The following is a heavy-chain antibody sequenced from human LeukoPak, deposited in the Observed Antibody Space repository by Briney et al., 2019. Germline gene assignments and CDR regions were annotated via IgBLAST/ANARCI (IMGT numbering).Heavy chain of an antibody. D-gene: IGHD3-22*01. Sequence: GGSLRLSCAASGFTFSSYWMNWVRQAPGKGLEWVANIKQDGSVKYYVDSVKGRFTISRDNAKNSLFLQMNSLRAEDTAVYYCARDLTYYYDSSGLHDAFDIWGQGTMVTVSS. CDR1: GFTFSSYW. CDR3: ARDLTYYYDSSGLHDAFDI. V-gene: IGHV3-7*01. J-gene: IGHJ3*02. CDR2: IKQDGSVK.